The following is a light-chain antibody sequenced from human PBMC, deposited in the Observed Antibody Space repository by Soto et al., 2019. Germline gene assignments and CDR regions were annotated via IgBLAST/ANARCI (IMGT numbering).Light chain of an antibody. Sequence: DIQMTQSPSSVSASIGDTVTITCRASQDINVYLNWYQQKSGEVPNLLIYKASSLESGVPSRFSGSGSGTEFTLTISSLQSDDFATYYCQQYNTYPWTFGQGTKVEIK. CDR2: KAS. J-gene: IGKJ1*01. V-gene: IGKV1-5*03. CDR3: QQYNTYPWT. CDR1: QDINVY.